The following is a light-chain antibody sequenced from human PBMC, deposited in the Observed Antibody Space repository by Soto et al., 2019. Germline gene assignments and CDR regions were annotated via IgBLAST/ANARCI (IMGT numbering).Light chain of an antibody. CDR1: SSDVGGYNY. J-gene: IGLJ1*01. CDR2: EVN. Sequence: QSVLTQPPSASGSPGQSVAISCTGTSSDVGGYNYVSWYQQHPGKAPKLMIYEVNKRPSGVPDRFSGSKSGNTASLTVSGLQAEDEADYYSQSYDSSLSGVFGSGTKVTVL. V-gene: IGLV2-8*01. CDR3: QSYDSSLSGV.